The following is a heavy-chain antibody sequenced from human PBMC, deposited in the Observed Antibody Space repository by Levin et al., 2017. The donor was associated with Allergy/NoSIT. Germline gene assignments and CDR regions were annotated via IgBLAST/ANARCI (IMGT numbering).Heavy chain of an antibody. D-gene: IGHD3-22*01. J-gene: IGHJ3*02. CDR3: ATLMKITMIVVVTDGAFDI. CDR1: GFTFSSYA. CDR2: ISGSGGST. Sequence: GGSLRLSCAASGFTFSSYAMSWVRQAPGKGLERVSAISGSGGSTYYADSVKGRFTISRDNSKNTLYLQMNSLRAEDTAVYYCATLMKITMIVVVTDGAFDIWGQGTMVTVSS. V-gene: IGHV3-23*01.